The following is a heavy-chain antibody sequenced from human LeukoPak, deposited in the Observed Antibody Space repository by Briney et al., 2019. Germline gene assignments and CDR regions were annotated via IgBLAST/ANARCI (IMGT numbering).Heavy chain of an antibody. CDR3: ASGRHYYDSSGYRFDY. Sequence: SETLSLTCAVYGGSFSGYYWSWIRQPPGKGLEWIGEINHSGSTNYNPSLKSRVTISVDTSKNQFSLKLSSVTAADTAVYYCASGRHYYDSSGYRFDYWGQGTLVTVSS. J-gene: IGHJ4*02. CDR1: GGSFSGYY. V-gene: IGHV4-34*01. D-gene: IGHD3-22*01. CDR2: INHSGST.